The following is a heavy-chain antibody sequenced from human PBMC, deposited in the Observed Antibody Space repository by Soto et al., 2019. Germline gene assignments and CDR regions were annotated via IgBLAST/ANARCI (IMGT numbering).Heavy chain of an antibody. Sequence: SETLSLTCTVSGGSISSYYWSWFRQPPGKGLEWIGYIYYSGSANYNPSLKSRVAISVDTSKNQFSLQLGSVTAADTAVFFCARRISGTRWFDPWGQGTLVTVSS. J-gene: IGHJ5*02. D-gene: IGHD1-1*01. CDR3: ARRISGTRWFDP. CDR2: IYYSGSA. V-gene: IGHV4-59*01. CDR1: GGSISSYY.